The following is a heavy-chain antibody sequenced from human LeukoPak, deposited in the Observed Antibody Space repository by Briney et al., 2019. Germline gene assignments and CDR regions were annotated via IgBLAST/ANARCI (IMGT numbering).Heavy chain of an antibody. Sequence: SETLSLTCTVSGGSISSYYWSWIRQPAGKGLEWIGRIYTSGSTNYNPSLKSRVTMSVDTSKNQFSLKLSSVTAADTAVYYCASASYHYGSGSYLGYWGQGTLVTVSS. CDR2: IYTSGST. D-gene: IGHD3-10*01. CDR1: GGSISSYY. J-gene: IGHJ4*02. V-gene: IGHV4-4*07. CDR3: ASASYHYGSGSYLGY.